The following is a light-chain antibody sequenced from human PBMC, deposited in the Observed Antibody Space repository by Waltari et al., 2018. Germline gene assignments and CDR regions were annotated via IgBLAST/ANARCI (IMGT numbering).Light chain of an antibody. J-gene: IGKJ1*01. CDR2: GVS. Sequence: ETVLTQSPATLSVSPGERVTLSCRASQSVSTNLAWYHQKPGQAPRLLIYGVSTRATGIPGRFSGSGSGTEFTLTINTLQSEDFAVYYCHQYNNWWTFGQGTKVEIK. CDR1: QSVSTN. CDR3: HQYNNWWT. V-gene: IGKV3D-15*01.